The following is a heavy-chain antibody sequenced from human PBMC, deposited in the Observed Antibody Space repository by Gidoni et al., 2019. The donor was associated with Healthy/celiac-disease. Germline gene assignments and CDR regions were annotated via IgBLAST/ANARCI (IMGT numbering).Heavy chain of an antibody. D-gene: IGHD3-10*01. Sequence: EVHLLESGGGLVQPGGSLRLSCSASGFTFSSYAISWVRKALGKGVEWVSAISCSGGSTYYADSVKGRCTISRDNSKNTLYLKMNSLRAEDTAVYYCAKARGDYYMDVWGKGTTVTVSS. CDR2: ISCSGGST. CDR1: GFTFSSYA. V-gene: IGHV3-23*01. CDR3: AKARGDYYMDV. J-gene: IGHJ6*03.